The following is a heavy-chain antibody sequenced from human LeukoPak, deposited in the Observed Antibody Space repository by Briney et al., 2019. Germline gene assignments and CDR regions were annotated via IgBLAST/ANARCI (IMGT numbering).Heavy chain of an antibody. J-gene: IGHJ5*02. D-gene: IGHD1-14*01. CDR3: ARDLSGKWTLDP. CDR2: ISYDGSNI. V-gene: IGHV3-30*03. Sequence: GGSLRLSCAASGFTFSSHGMHWVRQAPDKGLEWVSVISYDGSNIYYVDSVKGRFTISRDNSKNILYLQMNSLRAEDTAVYYCARDLSGKWTLDPWGQGTLVTVSS. CDR1: GFTFSSHG.